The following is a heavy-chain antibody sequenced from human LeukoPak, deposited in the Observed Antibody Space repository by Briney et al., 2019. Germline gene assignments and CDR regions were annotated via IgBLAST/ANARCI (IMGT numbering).Heavy chain of an antibody. D-gene: IGHD2-15*01. Sequence: GASVKVSCKASGYTFTSYYMHWVRQAPGQGLEWMGIINPSGGSTSYAQKFQGRVTMTRDTSTSTVYMELSSLRSEDTAVYYCARDAGYCSGGSCPPLHWFDPWGQGTLVTVSS. J-gene: IGHJ5*02. CDR2: INPSGGST. CDR3: ARDAGYCSGGSCPPLHWFDP. V-gene: IGHV1-46*01. CDR1: GYTFTSYY.